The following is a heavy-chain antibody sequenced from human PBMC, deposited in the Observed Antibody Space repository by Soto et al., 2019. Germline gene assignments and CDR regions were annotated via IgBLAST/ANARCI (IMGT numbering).Heavy chain of an antibody. J-gene: IGHJ5*02. D-gene: IGHD1-1*01. V-gene: IGHV1-8*01. Sequence: ASVKVSCKTSGYTFTEYDLNWVRQAPGQGLEYMGWVSPENRNAGYAPQFRGRVSMTTDTSISTAYLELTNLTYEDTAVYYCARDQSWHDLVWWFDPWGQGTLVTVSS. CDR3: ARDQSWHDLVWWFDP. CDR1: GYTFTEYD. CDR2: VSPENRNA.